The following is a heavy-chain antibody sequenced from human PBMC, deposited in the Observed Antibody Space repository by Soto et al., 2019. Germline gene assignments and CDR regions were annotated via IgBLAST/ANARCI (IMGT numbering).Heavy chain of an antibody. Sequence: EVQLVESGGGLVQPGGSLRLSCAASGFTFSSYSMNWVRQAPGKGLEWVSYISSSSSTIYYADSVKGRFTISRDNAKNSLYLQMNSLRDEDTAVYYCARDYDFWSGYYGSNDYWGQGTLVTVSS. J-gene: IGHJ4*02. CDR3: ARDYDFWSGYYGSNDY. CDR1: GFTFSSYS. D-gene: IGHD3-3*01. CDR2: ISSSSSTI. V-gene: IGHV3-48*02.